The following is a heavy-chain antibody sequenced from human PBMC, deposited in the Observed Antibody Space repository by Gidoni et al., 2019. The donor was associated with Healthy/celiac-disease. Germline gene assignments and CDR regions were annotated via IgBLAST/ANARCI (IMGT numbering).Heavy chain of an antibody. J-gene: IGHJ6*02. D-gene: IGHD3-10*01. CDR3: ARDEMVRGVIETYYYGMDV. CDR2: IIPIFGTA. V-gene: IGHV1-69*01. CDR1: GGTFSSYA. Sequence: QVQLVQSGAEGKKPGSSVKVSCKASGGTFSSYAISWVRQAPGQGLEWMGGIIPIFGTANYAQKFQGRVTITADEATSTAYMELRSLRSEDTAVYYCARDEMVRGVIETYYYGMDVWGQGTTVTVSS.